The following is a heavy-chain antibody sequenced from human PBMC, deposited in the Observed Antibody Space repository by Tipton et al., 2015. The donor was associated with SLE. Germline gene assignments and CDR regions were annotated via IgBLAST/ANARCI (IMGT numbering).Heavy chain of an antibody. D-gene: IGHD3-10*01. CDR1: GFTFSSYG. Sequence: SGFTFSSYGMHWVRQAPGKGLEWVAFIRYDGSNKYYADSVKGRFTISRDNSKNTLYLQMNSLRAEDTAVYYCAKVRQAFGYYYYGMDVWGQGTTVTVSS. CDR2: IRYDGSNK. J-gene: IGHJ6*02. CDR3: AKVRQAFGYYYYGMDV. V-gene: IGHV3-30*02.